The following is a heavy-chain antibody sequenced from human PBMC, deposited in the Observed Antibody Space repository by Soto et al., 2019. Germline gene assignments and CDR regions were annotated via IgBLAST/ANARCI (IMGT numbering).Heavy chain of an antibody. J-gene: IGHJ4*02. Sequence: EVQLVESGGGLVQPGGSLRLSCAGSGFTLSDHYIDWVRQAPGKGLGGGGRSRDKPQGYSTAYAASVKGRFTTSRDESKNSAYLQMNSLKTEDTAVYYCVRATYFSDSSGYTRCLDYWGQGALVTVSS. CDR1: GFTLSDHY. D-gene: IGHD3-22*01. CDR3: VRATYFSDSSGYTRCLDY. V-gene: IGHV3-72*01. CDR2: SRDKPQGYST.